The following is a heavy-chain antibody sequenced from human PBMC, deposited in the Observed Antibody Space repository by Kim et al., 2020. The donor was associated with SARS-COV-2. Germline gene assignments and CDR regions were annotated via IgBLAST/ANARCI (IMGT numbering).Heavy chain of an antibody. CDR1: GGSFSGYY. CDR2: INHSGST. J-gene: IGHJ6*02. CDR3: ARGRRYYYDSSGPRNYYYGMDV. V-gene: IGHV4-34*01. Sequence: SETLSLTCAVYGGSFSGYYWSWIRQPPGKGLEWIGEINHSGSTNYNPSLKSRVTISVDTSKNQFSLKLSSVTAADTAVYYCARGRRYYYDSSGPRNYYYGMDVWGQGTTVTVSS. D-gene: IGHD3-22*01.